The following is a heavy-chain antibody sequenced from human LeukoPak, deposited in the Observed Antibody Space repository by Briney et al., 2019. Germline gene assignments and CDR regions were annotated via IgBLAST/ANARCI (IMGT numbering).Heavy chain of an antibody. CDR3: ARGDKQWLGPAHY. V-gene: IGHV3-21*01. J-gene: IGHJ4*02. Sequence: KSGGSLRLSCAASGFTFSSYSMNWVRHAPGKGLEWVSSISSSSSYIYYADSVKGRFTISRDNAKNSLYLQMNSLRAEDTAVYYCARGDKQWLGPAHYWGQGTLVT. D-gene: IGHD6-19*01. CDR1: GFTFSSYS. CDR2: ISSSSSYI.